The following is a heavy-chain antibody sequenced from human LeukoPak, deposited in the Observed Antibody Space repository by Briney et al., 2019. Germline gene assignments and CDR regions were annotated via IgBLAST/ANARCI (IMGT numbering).Heavy chain of an antibody. J-gene: IGHJ3*02. CDR2: IYHSGST. CDR1: GVSISSSNSY. CDR3: ARIWGRGSDFDI. Sequence: PSETLSLTCTVSGVSISSSNSYWGWIRQPPVKGLEWIGFIYHSGSTYYNSSLKSRVTISLDTSRNQVSLELSSVTAADTAIYYCARIWGRGSDFDIWGQGTMVTVSS. V-gene: IGHV4-39*07. D-gene: IGHD3-16*01.